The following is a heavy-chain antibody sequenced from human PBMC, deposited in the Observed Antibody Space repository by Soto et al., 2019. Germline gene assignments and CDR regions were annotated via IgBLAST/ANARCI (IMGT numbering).Heavy chain of an antibody. CDR1: GFTFSNYW. Sequence: EVQLVEYGGGLVQPGGSLRLSCAASGFTFSNYWMGWVRQDPGKGLEWVANIKQDGSDTFYVDSVTGRLTISRDNAKNSLYLQMNSLRAEDTAVYYWAIDPTPYSSGWFQLDYWGQGTLVTVSS. CDR2: IKQDGSDT. J-gene: IGHJ4*02. CDR3: AIDPTPYSSGWFQLDY. V-gene: IGHV3-7*01. D-gene: IGHD6-19*01.